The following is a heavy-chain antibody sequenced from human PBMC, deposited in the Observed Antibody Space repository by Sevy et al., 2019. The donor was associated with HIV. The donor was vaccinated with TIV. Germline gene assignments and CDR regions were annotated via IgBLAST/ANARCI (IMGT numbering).Heavy chain of an antibody. CDR1: GFDFPNAW. V-gene: IGHV3-15*07. Sequence: GGSLRLSCTASGFDFPNAWMNWIRQVPGKGLEWVGHIKSITDGGAADYAAPVKGRFTISRHDSKNTLYLQMNSLKAEDTAVYYCSTDDLISYWGRGTLVTVS. CDR3: STDDLISY. J-gene: IGHJ4*02. D-gene: IGHD3-3*02. CDR2: IKSITDGGAA.